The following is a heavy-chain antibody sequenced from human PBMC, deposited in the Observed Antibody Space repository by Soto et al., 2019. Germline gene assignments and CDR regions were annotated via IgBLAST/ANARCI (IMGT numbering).Heavy chain of an antibody. D-gene: IGHD4-17*01. CDR1: GGSIRSGGYY. V-gene: IGHV4-31*03. CDR2: VYYSGST. J-gene: IGHJ4*02. Sequence: QVQLQESGPGLVKPSQTLSLTCTVSGGSIRSGGYYWSWIRQPPGKGPEWIGYVYYSGSTYFNPSLKSRVTISVDTSKNQFSLKLSSVTAADTAVYYCARGVGNDYSDYYFDYWGQGTLVTVSS. CDR3: ARGVGNDYSDYYFDY.